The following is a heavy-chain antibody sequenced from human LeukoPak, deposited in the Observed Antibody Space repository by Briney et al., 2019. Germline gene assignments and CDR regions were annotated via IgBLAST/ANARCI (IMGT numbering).Heavy chain of an antibody. D-gene: IGHD3-22*01. V-gene: IGHV3-30*18. CDR2: ISYDGSNK. CDR1: GFTFSTYG. J-gene: IGHJ3*02. CDR3: AKDPGDTSGYAFDI. Sequence: GGSLRLSCAASGFTFSTYGMHWVRQAPGKGPEWVAVISYDGSNKYYADSVKGRFTISRDNSKNTLYLQMNSLRAEDTAVYYCAKDPGDTSGYAFDIWGQGTMVTVS.